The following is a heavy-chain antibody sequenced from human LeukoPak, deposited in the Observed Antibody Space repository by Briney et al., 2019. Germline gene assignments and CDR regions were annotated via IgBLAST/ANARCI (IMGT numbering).Heavy chain of an antibody. J-gene: IGHJ4*02. CDR2: MNPNSGNT. CDR1: GYTFTRYG. CDR3: ARASSYDYVWGSYRYKEIFDY. V-gene: IGHV1-8*01. D-gene: IGHD3-16*02. Sequence: ASVKVSCKASGYTFTRYGISWVRQAPGQGLEWMGWMNPNSGNTGYAQKFQGRVTMTRNTSISTAYMELSSLRSEDTAVYYCARASSYDYVWGSYRYKEIFDYWGQGTLVTVSS.